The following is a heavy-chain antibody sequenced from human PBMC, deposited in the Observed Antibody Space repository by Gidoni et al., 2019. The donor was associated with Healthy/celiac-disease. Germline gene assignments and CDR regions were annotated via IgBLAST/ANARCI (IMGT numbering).Heavy chain of an antibody. CDR2: ISYDGSNK. J-gene: IGHJ5*02. CDR1: GFTFSSYG. V-gene: IGHV3-30*18. Sequence: QVQLVESGGGVVQPGRSLSLPCAASGFTFSSYGMHWVRQAPGKGLEWVAVISYDGSNKYYADSVKGRFTISRDNSKNTLYLQMNSLRAEDTAVYYCANDYSTWGQGTLVTVSS. D-gene: IGHD4-4*01. CDR3: ANDYST.